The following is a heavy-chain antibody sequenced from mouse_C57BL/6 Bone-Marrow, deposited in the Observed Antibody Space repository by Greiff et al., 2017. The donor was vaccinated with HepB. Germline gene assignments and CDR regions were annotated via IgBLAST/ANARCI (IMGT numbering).Heavy chain of an antibody. CDR3: ALYDGYFAMDY. V-gene: IGHV1-74*01. J-gene: IGHJ4*01. Sequence: VQLQQPGAELVKPGASVKVSCKASGYTFTSYWMHWVKQRPGQGLEWIGRIHPSDSDTNYNQKFKGKATLTVDKSSSTAYMQLKSLTSEDSAVYYCALYDGYFAMDYWGQGTSVTVSS. CDR2: IHPSDSDT. D-gene: IGHD2-3*01. CDR1: GYTFTSYW.